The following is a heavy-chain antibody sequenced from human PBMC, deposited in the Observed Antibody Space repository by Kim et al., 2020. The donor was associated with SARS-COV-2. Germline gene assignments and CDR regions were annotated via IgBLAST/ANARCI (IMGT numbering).Heavy chain of an antibody. Sequence: SETLSLTCAVYGESFSDFSWSWIRQSPGKGLEWIGDIDHRGSTNYNPSLKSRRSISVDTSKNQFSLRRASVTAADTAVYFCARGGGGISMVVGVITAAESSFAFWGRGSRVTVSS. CDR1: GESFSDFS. CDR2: IDHRGST. J-gene: IGHJ4*02. D-gene: IGHD3-22*01. CDR3: ARGGGGISMVVGVITAAESSFAF. V-gene: IGHV4-34*01.